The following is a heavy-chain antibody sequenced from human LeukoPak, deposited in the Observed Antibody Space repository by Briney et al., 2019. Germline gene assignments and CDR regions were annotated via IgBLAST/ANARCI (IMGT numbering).Heavy chain of an antibody. J-gene: IGHJ4*02. Sequence: GGSLRLSCAASGFTFSSYWMHWVRQAPGKGLVWVSRINSDGSSTSYADSVKGRFTISRDNSKNTLYLQMNSLRAEDTAVYYCAKDEEITGTTISDYWGQGTLVTVSS. V-gene: IGHV3-74*01. CDR2: INSDGSST. D-gene: IGHD1-7*01. CDR3: AKDEEITGTTISDY. CDR1: GFTFSSYW.